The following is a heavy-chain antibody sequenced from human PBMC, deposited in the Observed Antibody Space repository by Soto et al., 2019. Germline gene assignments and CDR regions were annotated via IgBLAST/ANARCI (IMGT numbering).Heavy chain of an antibody. CDR3: ASSIAAAGMGDYYGMDV. CDR1: GYSFTSYW. V-gene: IGHV5-10-1*01. CDR2: IDPSDSYT. Sequence: GESLKISCKGSGYSFTSYWISWVRQMPGKGLEWMGRIDPSDSYTNYSPSFQGHVTISADKSISTAYLQWSSLKGSDTAMYYCASSIAAAGMGDYYGMDVWGQGTTVTVSS. J-gene: IGHJ6*02. D-gene: IGHD6-13*01.